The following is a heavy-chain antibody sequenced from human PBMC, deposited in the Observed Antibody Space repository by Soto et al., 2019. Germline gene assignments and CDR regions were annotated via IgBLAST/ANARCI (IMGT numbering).Heavy chain of an antibody. V-gene: IGHV4-31*03. CDR2: IYYSGST. Sequence: PSETLSLTCTVSGGSISSGGYYWSWIRQHPGKGLEWIGYIYYSGSTYYNPSLKSRVTISVDTSKNQFSLKLSSVTAADTAVYYCARYSGYYYYFDYWGQGTLVTVSS. J-gene: IGHJ4*02. CDR3: ARYSGYYYYFDY. CDR1: GGSISSGGYY. D-gene: IGHD3-22*01.